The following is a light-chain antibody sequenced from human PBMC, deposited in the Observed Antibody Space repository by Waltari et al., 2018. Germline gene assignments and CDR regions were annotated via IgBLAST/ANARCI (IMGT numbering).Light chain of an antibody. CDR3: SSYAGGSSLM. CDR1: STDVEGSDP. V-gene: IGLV2-8*01. CDR2: EVT. Sequence: QSALTQPPSASGSPGQSITISSPGISTDVEGSDPVFWYQQHPGKAPKLLIYEVTKRPSGVPERFSGSKSDNTASLAVSGLQAEDEADYYCSSYAGGSSLMFGGGTKLTVL. J-gene: IGLJ3*02.